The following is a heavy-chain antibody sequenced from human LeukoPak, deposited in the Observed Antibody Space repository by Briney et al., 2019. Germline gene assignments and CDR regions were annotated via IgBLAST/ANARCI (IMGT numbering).Heavy chain of an antibody. V-gene: IGHV4-30-4*01. CDR2: IYYSGST. D-gene: IGHD4-23*01. J-gene: IGHJ4*02. CDR1: GGSISSGDYY. Sequence: SETLSLTCTVSGGSISSGDYYWSWIRQPPGKGLEWIGYIYYSGSTYYNPSLKSRVTISVDTSKNQFSLKLSSVTAADTAVYYCARDLLNEGNHLDYWGQGTLVIVSS. CDR3: ARDLLNEGNHLDY.